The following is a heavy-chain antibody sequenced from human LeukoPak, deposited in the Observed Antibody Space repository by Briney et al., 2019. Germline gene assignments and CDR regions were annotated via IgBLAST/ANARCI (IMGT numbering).Heavy chain of an antibody. J-gene: IGHJ5*01. Sequence: SVKVSCKASGGTFSSYAISWVRQAPGQGLGWMGRIIPILGIANYAQKFQGRVTITADKSTSTAYMELSSLRSEDTAVYYCARHAIVGATFDYWGQGTLVTVSS. D-gene: IGHD1-26*01. CDR3: ARHAIVGATFDY. CDR2: IIPILGIA. CDR1: GGTFSSYA. V-gene: IGHV1-69*04.